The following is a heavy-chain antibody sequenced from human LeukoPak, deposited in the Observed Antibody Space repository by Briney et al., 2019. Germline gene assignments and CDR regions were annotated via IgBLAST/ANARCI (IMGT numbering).Heavy chain of an antibody. D-gene: IGHD2/OR15-2a*01. Sequence: SQTLSLTCTVSGGSISSSSYYWSWIRQPAGKGLEWIGRIYSTGSTNYNPSLKSRVTISVDTSKNQFSLELSSVIAADTAVYYCARGVLGGGDYCLDHWGQGTLVTASS. CDR3: ARGVLGGGDYCLDH. CDR1: GGSISSSSYY. V-gene: IGHV4-61*02. J-gene: IGHJ4*02. CDR2: IYSTGST.